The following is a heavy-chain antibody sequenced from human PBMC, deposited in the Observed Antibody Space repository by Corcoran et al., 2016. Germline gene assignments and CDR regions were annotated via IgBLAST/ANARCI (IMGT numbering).Heavy chain of an antibody. CDR3: ARDLWIFGHIFWYS. CDR1: GYTFTDYG. V-gene: IGHV1-18*01. J-gene: IGHJ5*02. Sequence: QVQLVQSGAEVQKPGASVKVSCKASGYTFTDYGVSWVRQDPGQGLEWMGWISAYNGYNGKTNYAQKFQGRVTMTTDTSTSTDYMELRSLTSNDTSVYYCARDLWIFGHIFWYSWGQGSLVTGSS. CDR2: ISAYNGYNGKT. D-gene: IGHD3-3*01.